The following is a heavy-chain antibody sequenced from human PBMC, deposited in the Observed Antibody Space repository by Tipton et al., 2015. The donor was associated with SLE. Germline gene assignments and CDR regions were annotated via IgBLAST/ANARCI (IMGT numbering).Heavy chain of an antibody. V-gene: IGHV4-39*07. J-gene: IGHJ6*03. Sequence: TLSLTCTASNGSISSSPYYWGWIRQSPGKGLEWVGSMYYSGSTYYNPSLKSRVTVSVDTSRNQCSLNLTSVTAADTAVYYCARGPYYYMDVWGKGTTVTVSS. CDR2: MYYSGST. CDR3: ARGPYYYMDV. CDR1: NGSISSSPYY.